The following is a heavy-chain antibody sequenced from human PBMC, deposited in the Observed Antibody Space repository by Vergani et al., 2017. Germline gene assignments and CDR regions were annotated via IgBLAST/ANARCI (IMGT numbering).Heavy chain of an antibody. J-gene: IGHJ5*02. Sequence: QVQLQESGPGLVKPSGTLYLTCAVSGGSISSSKWWSWLRQPPGKGLEWIGEIYHSGSTNYNPSLKSRVTISVDKSKNQLSLKLSSVTAADTAVYYCARDCSGGSCYLFDPWGQGTLVTVSS. D-gene: IGHD2-15*01. CDR2: IYHSGST. CDR3: ARDCSGGSCYLFDP. V-gene: IGHV4-4*02. CDR1: GGSISSSKW.